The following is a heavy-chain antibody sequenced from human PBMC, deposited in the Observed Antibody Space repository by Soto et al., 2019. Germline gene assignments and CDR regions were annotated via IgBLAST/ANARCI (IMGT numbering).Heavy chain of an antibody. V-gene: IGHV3-74*01. J-gene: IGHJ4*02. CDR2: INSDGSST. Sequence: EVQLVESGGGLVQPGGSLRLSCAASGFTFSSYWMHWVRQAPGKGLVWVSRINSDGSSTSYADSVKGRFTISRDNAKNTLYLQMNSLRAEDTAVYYCARGLKVTAVERMLDYWGQGTLVTVSS. CDR1: GFTFSSYW. CDR3: ARGLKVTAVERMLDY. D-gene: IGHD1-1*01.